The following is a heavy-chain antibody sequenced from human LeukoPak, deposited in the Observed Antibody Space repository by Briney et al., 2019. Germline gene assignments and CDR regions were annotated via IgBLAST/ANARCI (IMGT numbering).Heavy chain of an antibody. Sequence: SVKVSCKASGGTFSSYAISWVRQAPGQGLEWMGRIIPILGRANYAQKFQGRVTITADKSTSTAYMELSSLRSEDTAVYYCARDQEGVAAADYWGQGTLVTVSS. D-gene: IGHD6-13*01. CDR2: IIPILGRA. CDR1: GGTFSSYA. J-gene: IGHJ4*02. V-gene: IGHV1-69*04. CDR3: ARDQEGVAAADY.